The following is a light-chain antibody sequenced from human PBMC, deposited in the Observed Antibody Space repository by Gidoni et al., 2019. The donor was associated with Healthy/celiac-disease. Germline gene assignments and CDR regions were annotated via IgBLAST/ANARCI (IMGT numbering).Light chain of an antibody. J-gene: IGLJ2*01. Sequence: QSALTQPPSASGSPGQSVTISCTGTSSDVGGYNDVSWSQQQPGKAPKIMIYEVSKRPSGVPDSFYGSKSGNTASLTVSGIQDEDEADYYCSSYAGSNSVVFGGGTKLTVL. V-gene: IGLV2-8*01. CDR1: SSDVGGYND. CDR3: SSYAGSNSVV. CDR2: EVS.